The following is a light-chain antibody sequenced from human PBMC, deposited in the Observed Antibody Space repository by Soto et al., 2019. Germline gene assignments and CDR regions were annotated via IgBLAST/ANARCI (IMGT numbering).Light chain of an antibody. V-gene: IGKV1-39*01. CDR1: QTITSY. CDR3: QQSYNSPWT. J-gene: IGKJ1*01. CDR2: AAS. Sequence: DIQMTQSPSSLSASVGVRVTITCRASQTITSYLNWYQQKPGKAPKLLIYAASTLLSGVPLRFSGGGSGTDFTLTIDSLQPEDFATYNCQQSYNSPWTCGQGTKVEIK.